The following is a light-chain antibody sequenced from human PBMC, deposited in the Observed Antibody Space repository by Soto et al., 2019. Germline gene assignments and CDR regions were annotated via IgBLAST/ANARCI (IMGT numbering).Light chain of an antibody. CDR1: QSVNRN. Sequence: EIVMTQSPATLSVSPGERATLSCRASQSVNRNLACYQQKPGQTPRLLIYDASSRATSLPARFSGSGSGTDFTLNMRSLQSEDFAVYYCQQYKNWPRTFGGGTKVEIK. CDR3: QQYKNWPRT. CDR2: DAS. V-gene: IGKV3-15*01. J-gene: IGKJ4*01.